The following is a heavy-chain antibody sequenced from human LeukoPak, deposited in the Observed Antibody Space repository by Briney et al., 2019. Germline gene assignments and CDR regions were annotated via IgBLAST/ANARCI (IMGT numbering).Heavy chain of an antibody. V-gene: IGHV4-4*09. D-gene: IGHD1-1*01. CDR2: IYTSGST. Sequence: SETLSLTCTVSGGSISSYYWSWIRQPPGKGLEWIGYIYTSGSTNYNPSLKSRVTISVDTSKNQFSLKLSSVTAADTAVYYCARRRENYFDYWGQGTLVTVSS. J-gene: IGHJ4*02. CDR3: ARRRENYFDY. CDR1: GGSISSYY.